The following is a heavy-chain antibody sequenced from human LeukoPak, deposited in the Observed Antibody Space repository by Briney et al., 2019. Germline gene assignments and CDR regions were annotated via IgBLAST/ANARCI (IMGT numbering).Heavy chain of an antibody. D-gene: IGHD3-16*01. CDR1: GFIFSTYW. CDR2: INSVGSST. V-gene: IGHV3-74*01. J-gene: IGHJ3*02. Sequence: KPGGSLRLSCTASGFIFSTYWMHWVRQAPGKGLVWVSRINSVGSSTNYADSVKGRFTISRDNAKNMLYLQMNSLRAEDTAVYYCARVRDYDYVWGRREDAFDIWGQGTMVTVSS. CDR3: ARVRDYDYVWGRREDAFDI.